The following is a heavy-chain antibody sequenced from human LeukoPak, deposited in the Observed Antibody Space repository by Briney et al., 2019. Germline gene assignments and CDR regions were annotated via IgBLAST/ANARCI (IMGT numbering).Heavy chain of an antibody. D-gene: IGHD3-10*01. Sequence: GGSLRLSCAASGFTFSDEGMHWVRQAPGKGLEWVSFIHVDANEIYYADSVKGRFTISRDNSKNTLYLQMNSLRAEDTAVYYCAKDGVGYYGSGSYHYFDYWGQGTLVTVSS. V-gene: IGHV3-30*02. J-gene: IGHJ4*02. CDR2: IHVDANEI. CDR1: GFTFSDEG. CDR3: AKDGVGYYGSGSYHYFDY.